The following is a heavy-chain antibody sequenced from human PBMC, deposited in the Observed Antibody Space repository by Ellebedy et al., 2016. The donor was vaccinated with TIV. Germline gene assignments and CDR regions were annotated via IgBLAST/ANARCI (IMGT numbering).Heavy chain of an antibody. V-gene: IGHV3-23*01. D-gene: IGHD4-23*01. CDR2: ITESGGNT. CDR1: GLTFSSHA. J-gene: IGHJ3*02. Sequence: GESLKISCAASGLTFSSHAMSWVRQAPGKGLEWVPSITESGGNTYYADSVKGRFTLSRDNSKDTLYLQVNSLRAEDTAVYYCARDPVGVGPAFDIWGQGTMVTVSS. CDR3: ARDPVGVGPAFDI.